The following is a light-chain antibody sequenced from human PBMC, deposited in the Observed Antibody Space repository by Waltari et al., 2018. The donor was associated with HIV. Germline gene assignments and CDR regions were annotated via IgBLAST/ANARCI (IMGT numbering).Light chain of an antibody. J-gene: IGLJ3*02. V-gene: IGLV3-25*03. Sequence: SYELTQPPSVSVSPGQTARITCSGDALPKQYAYWYQQKPGQAPVLVIYKDSERPSGLPERFSGASSVTTVTLTISGVQAEDEADYYCQSADSIWVFGGGTKLTVL. CDR1: ALPKQY. CDR2: KDS. CDR3: QSADSIWV.